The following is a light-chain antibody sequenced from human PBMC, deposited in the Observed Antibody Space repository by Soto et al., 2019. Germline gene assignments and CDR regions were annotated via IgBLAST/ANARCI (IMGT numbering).Light chain of an antibody. CDR2: DES. Sequence: EIVLTQSPASLSLSRGEIATLCCRASQSVSSYLAWYQQQPGQSPRLLIYDESNRATGITARFSGSGSGTDFTLTISSLEPEDFAVYYCQQRSNWLTFGGGTKVDIK. J-gene: IGKJ4*01. CDR3: QQRSNWLT. CDR1: QSVSSY. V-gene: IGKV3-11*01.